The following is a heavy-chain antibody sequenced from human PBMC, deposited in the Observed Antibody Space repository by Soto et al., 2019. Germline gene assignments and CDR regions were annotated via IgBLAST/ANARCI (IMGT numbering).Heavy chain of an antibody. D-gene: IGHD5-12*01. J-gene: IGHJ5*02. CDR3: ARGGNSALNWFGP. CDR1: GYSCTSYW. V-gene: IGHV5-51*01. CDR2: IYPSDSDT. Sequence: GELMKISCKGSGYSCTSYWIGCVRQKTGKGLEWMGIIYPSDSDTRYSPSLQGQVTISVDKSISTAYLQWSSLKASDTAMYYCARGGNSALNWFGPWGQGTLVTVSS.